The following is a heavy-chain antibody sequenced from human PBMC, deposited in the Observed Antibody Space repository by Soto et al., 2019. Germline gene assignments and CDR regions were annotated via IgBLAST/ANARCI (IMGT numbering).Heavy chain of an antibody. CDR2: ISSSSSTT. Sequence: EVQLVESGGGLVQSGGSLRLYCAASGFTFSDYSMNWVRQAPGKGLEWVSYISSSSSTTYYADSVKGRFTISRDTAKKSVYLQMNSLRDEDTAVYYCARDHRRSIRGVTIGWFDPWGQGTLVTVSS. CDR3: ARDHRRSIRGVTIGWFDP. D-gene: IGHD3-10*01. J-gene: IGHJ5*02. V-gene: IGHV3-48*02. CDR1: GFTFSDYS.